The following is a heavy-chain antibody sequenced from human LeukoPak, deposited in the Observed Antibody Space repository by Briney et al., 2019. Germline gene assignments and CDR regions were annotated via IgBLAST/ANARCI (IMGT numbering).Heavy chain of an antibody. CDR3: ARSEYGDLFDY. D-gene: IGHD4-17*01. CDR2: IYYSGST. Sequence: PSETLSLTCTVSGGSISSYYWSWIRQPPGKGLEWIGYIYYSGSTNYSPSLKSRVTISVDTSKNQFSLKLSSATAADTAVYYCARSEYGDLFDYWGQGTLVTVSS. CDR1: GGSISSYY. V-gene: IGHV4-59*01. J-gene: IGHJ4*02.